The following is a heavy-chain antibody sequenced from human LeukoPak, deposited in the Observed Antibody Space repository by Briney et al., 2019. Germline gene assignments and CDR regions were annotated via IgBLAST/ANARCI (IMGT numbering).Heavy chain of an antibody. Sequence: GGSLRLSRAASGFTFSNYAMEWVRQAPGKGLEWVSSLSSTSINIYYADSVKGRFTISRDNAKNSLYLQMNSLRAEDTAVYYCARLSMTSYGKYYFEYWGQGTLVTVSS. CDR2: LSSTSINI. CDR1: GFTFSNYA. D-gene: IGHD3-10*01. V-gene: IGHV3-21*01. CDR3: ARLSMTSYGKYYFEY. J-gene: IGHJ4*02.